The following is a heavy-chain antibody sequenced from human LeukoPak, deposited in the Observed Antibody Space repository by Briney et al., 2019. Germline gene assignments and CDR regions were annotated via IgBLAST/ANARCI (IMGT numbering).Heavy chain of an antibody. CDR1: GFDFDDYA. CDR3: AKTKIRYDSSGIDY. Sequence: GGSLRLSCAASGFDFDDYAMHWVRQVPGKGLEWVSGISWNGVSTGYVDSVKGRFTISRDNAKNSLSLQMNSLRAEDTAVYYCAKTKIRYDSSGIDYWGQGTLVTVSS. J-gene: IGHJ4*02. V-gene: IGHV3-9*01. CDR2: ISWNGVST. D-gene: IGHD3-22*01.